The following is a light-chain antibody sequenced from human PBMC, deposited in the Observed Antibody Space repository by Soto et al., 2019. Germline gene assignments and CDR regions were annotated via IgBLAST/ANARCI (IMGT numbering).Light chain of an antibody. Sequence: QSVLTQPPSASGAPGQSVTISCTGTSSDVGGHNSVSWFQQHPGKAPKLMIYEVSKRPSGVPDRFSGSKSGNTASLTVSGLQAEDEADYYCSSYAGSNNVIFGGGTKLTVL. CDR3: SSYAGSNNVI. CDR2: EVS. J-gene: IGLJ2*01. CDR1: SSDVGGHNS. V-gene: IGLV2-8*01.